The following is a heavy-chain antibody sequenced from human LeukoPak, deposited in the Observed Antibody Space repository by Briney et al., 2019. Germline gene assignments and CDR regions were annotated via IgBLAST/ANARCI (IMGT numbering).Heavy chain of an antibody. CDR3: ARGTILEPFDI. V-gene: IGHV1-2*02. D-gene: IGHD3-3*01. CDR2: IHPKSGGT. Sequence: ASVNVSFTASGYTFTDYYMHWVRQAPGQGLEWMGWIHPKSGGTSYEQSFQGRVIMTSDTSISTAYMEVRRLTSDDTAVYYCARGTILEPFDIWGQGTMVTVSS. CDR1: GYTFTDYY. J-gene: IGHJ3*02.